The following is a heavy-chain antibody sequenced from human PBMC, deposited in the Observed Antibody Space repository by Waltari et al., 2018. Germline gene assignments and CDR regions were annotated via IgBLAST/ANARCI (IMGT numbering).Heavy chain of an antibody. Sequence: QVQLVQSGAEVKKPGASVKVSCKASGYIFTGYYIHWVRQAPGQGHQWMGWINPKGGGTYYAQKLQGRVTMTRDTSISTAYMELISLRSDDTAVYYCARGGVQGVIIDDNWFDPWGQGTLVTVSS. CDR2: INPKGGGT. J-gene: IGHJ5*02. D-gene: IGHD3-10*01. V-gene: IGHV1-2*02. CDR3: ARGGVQGVIIDDNWFDP. CDR1: GYIFTGYY.